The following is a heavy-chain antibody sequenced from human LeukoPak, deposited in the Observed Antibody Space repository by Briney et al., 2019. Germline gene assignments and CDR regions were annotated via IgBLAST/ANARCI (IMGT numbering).Heavy chain of an antibody. CDR1: GYTFTGYY. D-gene: IGHD3-22*01. J-gene: IGHJ4*02. CDR2: INPNSGGT. V-gene: IGHV1-2*02. Sequence: ASVKVSCKASGYTFTGYYMHWVRQAPGQGLERMGWINPNSGGTNYAQKFQGRVTMTRDTSISTAYMELSRLGSDDTAVYYCARAEPNYYDSSGSLPDYWGQGTLVTVSS. CDR3: ARAEPNYYDSSGSLPDY.